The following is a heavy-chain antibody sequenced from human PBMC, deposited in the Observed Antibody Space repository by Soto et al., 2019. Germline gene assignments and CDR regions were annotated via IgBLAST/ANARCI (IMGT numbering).Heavy chain of an antibody. J-gene: IGHJ6*02. V-gene: IGHV5-10-1*01. CDR1: GYSFTSYW. CDR3: ARHSIERDYYHGMDV. CDR2: IDPSDSYT. D-gene: IGHD6-25*01. Sequence: PGESLKISCKGSGYSFTSYWISWVRQMPGKGLEWMGRIDPSDSYTNYSPSFQGHVTISADKSISTAYLQWSSLKASDTAMYYCARHSIERDYYHGMDVWGQGTTVTVSS.